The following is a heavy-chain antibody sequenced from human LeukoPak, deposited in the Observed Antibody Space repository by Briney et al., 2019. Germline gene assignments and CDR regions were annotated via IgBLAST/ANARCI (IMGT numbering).Heavy chain of an antibody. V-gene: IGHV3-30-3*01. Sequence: PGGSLRLSCAASGFTFSSYAMHWVRKAPGKGLEWVAVISYDGSNKYYADSVKGRFTISRDNSKNTLYLQMNSLRAEDTAVYYCAREKYGGNGFDYWGQGTLVTVSS. D-gene: IGHD4-23*01. CDR2: ISYDGSNK. CDR3: AREKYGGNGFDY. J-gene: IGHJ4*02. CDR1: GFTFSSYA.